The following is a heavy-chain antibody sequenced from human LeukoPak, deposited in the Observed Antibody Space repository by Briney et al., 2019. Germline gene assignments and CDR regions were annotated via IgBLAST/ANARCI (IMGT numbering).Heavy chain of an antibody. CDR3: ARPDEAFDT. CDR2: IYPGDSDT. CDR1: GFTFSSYS. V-gene: IGHV5-51*01. J-gene: IGHJ3*02. Sequence: GGSLRLSCAASGFTFSSYSMSWVRQAPGKGLEWMGIIYPGDSDTRYSPSFQGQVTISADKSISTAYLQWSSLKASDTAMYYCARPDEAFDTWGQGTMVTVSS.